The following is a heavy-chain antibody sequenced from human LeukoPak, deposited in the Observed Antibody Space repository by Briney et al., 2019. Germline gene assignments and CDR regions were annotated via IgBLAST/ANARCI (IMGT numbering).Heavy chain of an antibody. CDR3: AKEKLPLLPLTQLDY. Sequence: PGGSLRLSCAASGFTFSSYGMHWVRQAPGKGLEWVAFIRYDGSNKYYADSVKGRFTISRDNSKNTLYLQMNSLRAEDTAVYYCAKEKLPLLPLTQLDYWGQGTLVTVSS. D-gene: IGHD1-26*01. CDR1: GFTFSSYG. J-gene: IGHJ4*02. V-gene: IGHV3-30*02. CDR2: IRYDGSNK.